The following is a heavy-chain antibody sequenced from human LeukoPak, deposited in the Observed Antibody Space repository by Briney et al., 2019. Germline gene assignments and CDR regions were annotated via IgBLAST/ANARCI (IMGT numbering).Heavy chain of an antibody. CDR1: GGSISSSSYY. Sequence: SETLSLTCTVSGGSISSSSYYWGWIRQPPGKGLEWIGSIYYSGSTYYNPSLKSRVTISVDTSKNQFSLKLSSVTAADTAVYYCARQGELFLFDPWGQGTLVTVSS. CDR2: IYYSGST. D-gene: IGHD1-7*01. CDR3: ARQGELFLFDP. J-gene: IGHJ5*02. V-gene: IGHV4-39*01.